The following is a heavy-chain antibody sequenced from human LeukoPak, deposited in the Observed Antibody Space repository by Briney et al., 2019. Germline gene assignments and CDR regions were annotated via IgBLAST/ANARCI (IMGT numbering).Heavy chain of an antibody. J-gene: IGHJ4*02. CDR1: GGTFSSYT. CDR3: ARDRRDGYNYLMAFDY. Sequence: SVKVSCKASGGTFSSYTISWVRQAPGQGLEWMGRIIPILGIANYAQKFQGRVTITADKSTSTAYMELSSLRSEDTAVYYCARDRRDGYNYLMAFDYWGQGTLVTISS. CDR2: IIPILGIA. D-gene: IGHD5-24*01. V-gene: IGHV1-69*04.